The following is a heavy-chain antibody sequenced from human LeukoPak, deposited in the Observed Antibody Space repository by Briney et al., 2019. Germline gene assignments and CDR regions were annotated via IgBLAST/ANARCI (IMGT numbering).Heavy chain of an antibody. CDR3: AKDGSRGSCYRAYFQH. CDR2: IRGSGGST. Sequence: PGGSLRLSCAASGFTFSSYAMSWVRQAPGKGLEWVSAIRGSGGSTYYADSVKGRFTISRDNSKNTLYLQMNSLRAEDTAVYYCAKDGSRGSCYRAYFQHWGQGTLVTVSS. CDR1: GFTFSSYA. V-gene: IGHV3-23*01. D-gene: IGHD2-15*01. J-gene: IGHJ1*01.